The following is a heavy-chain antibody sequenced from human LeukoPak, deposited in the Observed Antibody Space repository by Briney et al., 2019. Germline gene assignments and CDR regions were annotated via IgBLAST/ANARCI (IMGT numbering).Heavy chain of an antibody. CDR2: MKEDGRDT. Sequence: GGSLRLSCVASGFSFSNYLMAWVRLVPGKGLEWVAIMKEDGRDTFYVDSVKGRFTIARDNANNSLYLQMNSLRAEDTAVYYCAREGRYCTNGVCLKAGFDYWGQGTLVTVSS. D-gene: IGHD2-8*01. J-gene: IGHJ4*02. CDR1: GFSFSNYL. CDR3: AREGRYCTNGVCLKAGFDY. V-gene: IGHV3-7*01.